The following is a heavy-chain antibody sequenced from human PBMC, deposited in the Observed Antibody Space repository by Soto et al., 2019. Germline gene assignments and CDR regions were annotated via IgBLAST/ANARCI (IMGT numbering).Heavy chain of an antibody. V-gene: IGHV1-69*08. CDR1: GHPHP. CDR3: CSAQFRGFLLRY. Sequence: QVHLVQSGAEVKKPGSSVRGSCTASGHPHPISWLRQAPGQGLEWLGGIVPTLGSTKYARNFQGRVTISAEKSTDGVHLELDGLRSELSCNYYWCSAQFRGFLLRYWGRGTLV. D-gene: IGHD2-15*01. CDR2: IVPTLGST. J-gene: IGHJ1*01.